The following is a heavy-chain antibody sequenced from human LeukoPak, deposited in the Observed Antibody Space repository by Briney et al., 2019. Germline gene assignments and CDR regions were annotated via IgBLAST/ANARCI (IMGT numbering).Heavy chain of an antibody. CDR1: GGSFSGYY. J-gene: IGHJ5*02. V-gene: IGHV4-34*01. CDR3: ARANSWYHWLDP. CDR2: INHSGRT. D-gene: IGHD6-13*01. Sequence: SETLSLTCAVYGGSFSGYYWSWIRQPPGKGLEWIWEINHSGRTNYSPSPKSRVTISVAPSKNQYSLKLSSVTAADTAVYYCARANSWYHWLDPWGQGTLVTVSS.